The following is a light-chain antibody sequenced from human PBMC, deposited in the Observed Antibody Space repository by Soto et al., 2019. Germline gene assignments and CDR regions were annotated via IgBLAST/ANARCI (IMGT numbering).Light chain of an antibody. J-gene: IGLJ2*01. CDR1: SSDVGRYNY. V-gene: IGLV2-14*03. Sequence: QSVLTQPASVSGSPGQSITIPCTGSSSDVGRYNYVSWYQQYPGKAPELMIYDVTNRPSGVSNRFSGSKSGNTASLTISGLQAEDEADYYCSSYTSSSTLVVFGGGTKLTVL. CDR2: DVT. CDR3: SSYTSSSTLVV.